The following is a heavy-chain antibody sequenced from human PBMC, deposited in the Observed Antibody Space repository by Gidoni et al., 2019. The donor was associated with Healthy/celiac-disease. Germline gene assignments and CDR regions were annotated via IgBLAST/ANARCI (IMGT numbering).Heavy chain of an antibody. CDR3: ARGRENYYDSSGYYSNLDY. J-gene: IGHJ4*02. V-gene: IGHV3-30-3*01. Sequence: QVQLVESGGGGGQAGRSLRRSCAASGCTFSSYAMHWVRQAPGKGLELVAVLSYYGSNKYYADSVKGRFPISRDHSKNTLYLQMNSLRAEDTAVYYCARGRENYYDSSGYYSNLDYWGQGTLVTVSS. CDR1: GCTFSSYA. D-gene: IGHD3-22*01. CDR2: LSYYGSNK.